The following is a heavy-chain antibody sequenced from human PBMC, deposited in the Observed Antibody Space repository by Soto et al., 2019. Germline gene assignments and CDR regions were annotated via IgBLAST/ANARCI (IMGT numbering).Heavy chain of an antibody. Sequence: QVQLVQSGAEVKKPGSSVKVSCKAFGGTFSRYTISWVRQAPGQGLEWMGRIIPILGIINYAQKFQGRVTITADTSTSTAYMELSSLGSDDTAMYYCARKDGGPGDYWGQGTLVTVSS. D-gene: IGHD3-10*01. J-gene: IGHJ4*02. CDR1: GGTFSRYT. CDR3: ARKDGGPGDY. CDR2: IIPILGII. V-gene: IGHV1-69*02.